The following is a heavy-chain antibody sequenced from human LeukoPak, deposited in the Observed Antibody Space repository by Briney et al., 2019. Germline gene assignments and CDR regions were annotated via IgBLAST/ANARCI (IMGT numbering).Heavy chain of an antibody. V-gene: IGHV3-73*01. Sequence: GGSLRLSCAASGFTFRGSAMHWVRQASGKGLEWVGRIRSKANSYATAYAASVKGRFTISRDDSKNTAYLQMNSLKTEDTAVYYCTRRSYGEVFDYWGQGTLVTVSS. CDR3: TRRSYGEVFDY. D-gene: IGHD3-3*01. CDR1: GFTFRGSA. CDR2: IRSKANSYAT. J-gene: IGHJ4*02.